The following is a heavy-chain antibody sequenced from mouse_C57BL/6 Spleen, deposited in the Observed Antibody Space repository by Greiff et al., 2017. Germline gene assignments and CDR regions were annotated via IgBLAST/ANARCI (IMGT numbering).Heavy chain of an antibody. J-gene: IGHJ4*01. CDR1: GYTFTSYW. D-gene: IGHD1-1*01. Sequence: QVQLQQPGAELVKPGASVKMSCKASGYTFTSYWITWVKQRPGQGLEWIGDIYPGSGSTNYNEKFKSKATLTVDTSSSTAYMQLSSLTSEDSAFYYCARSYGSSYAMDYWGQGTSVTVSS. V-gene: IGHV1-55*01. CDR3: ARSYGSSYAMDY. CDR2: IYPGSGST.